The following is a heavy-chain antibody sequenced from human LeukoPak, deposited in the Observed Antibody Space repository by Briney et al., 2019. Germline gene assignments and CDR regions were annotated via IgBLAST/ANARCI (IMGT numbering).Heavy chain of an antibody. CDR3: ARDLTYGDPGG. V-gene: IGHV3-33*01. D-gene: IGHD4-17*01. CDR2: IWYDGSKK. Sequence: PGGSLRLSCAASGFTFSNYGMHWVRQAPGKGPEWVAVIWYDGSKKYYTDSVKGRFTISRDNSKNTLYLQMNSLRAEDTAVYYCARDLTYGDPGGWGQGSLVTVSS. J-gene: IGHJ4*02. CDR1: GFTFSNYG.